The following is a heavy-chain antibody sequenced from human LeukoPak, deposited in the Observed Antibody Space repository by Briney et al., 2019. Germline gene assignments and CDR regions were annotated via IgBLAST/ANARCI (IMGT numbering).Heavy chain of an antibody. CDR2: ISSSSTI. Sequence: GGSLRLSCAASGFTLSSYWMSWVRQAPGKGLEWVSYISSSSTIYYADSVKGRFTISRDNAKNSLYLQMNSLRAEDTAVYYCARDLRLLVRGVITRGAFDIWGQGTMVTVSS. D-gene: IGHD3-10*01. V-gene: IGHV3-48*01. J-gene: IGHJ3*02. CDR1: GFTLSSYW. CDR3: ARDLRLLVRGVITRGAFDI.